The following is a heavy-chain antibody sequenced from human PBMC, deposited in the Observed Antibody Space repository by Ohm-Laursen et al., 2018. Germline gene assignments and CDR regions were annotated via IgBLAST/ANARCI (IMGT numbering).Heavy chain of an antibody. V-gene: IGHV1-18*01. CDR2: IRPYSGQT. J-gene: IGHJ4*02. CDR3: ARGDTYGFDY. D-gene: IGHD3-10*01. CDR1: GYTFDSFG. Sequence: SSVKVSCKASGYTFDSFGITWVRQAPGQGLEWMGWIRPYSGQTKYALKLQGRVTMTTDTSTSTAYMDVRGLRSDDTAVYYCARGDTYGFDYWGQGTLVTVSS.